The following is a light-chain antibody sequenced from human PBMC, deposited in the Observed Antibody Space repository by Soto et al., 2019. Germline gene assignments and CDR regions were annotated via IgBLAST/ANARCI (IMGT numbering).Light chain of an antibody. CDR1: QNIDNC. CDR3: QHTYSAPAT. V-gene: IGKV1-39*01. J-gene: IGKJ1*01. CDR2: ATS. Sequence: DIKMIQSPSSLSASVGDRVTITCRASQNIDNCLSWYQQKPGKAPELLIYATSLLQSGVPSRFSGSGSVTDFTLTISSLQREDLATYHCQHTYSAPATFGQGTRVDIK.